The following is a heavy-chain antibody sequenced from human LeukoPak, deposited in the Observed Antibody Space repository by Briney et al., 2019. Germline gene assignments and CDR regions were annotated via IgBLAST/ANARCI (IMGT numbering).Heavy chain of an antibody. D-gene: IGHD1-26*01. V-gene: IGHV1-18*01. CDR1: GYPFTSYG. CDR2: INPYNGDT. CDR3: ARLAEHKLQSYFDY. J-gene: IGHJ4*02. Sequence: GASVNVSCKTSGYPFTSYGIAWVRQAPGHGLEWMGWINPYNGDTNYAQNVQGRVTLTTDTSTGTASMELRSLTSDDAAVYYCARLAEHKLQSYFDYWGQGSLVTVSS.